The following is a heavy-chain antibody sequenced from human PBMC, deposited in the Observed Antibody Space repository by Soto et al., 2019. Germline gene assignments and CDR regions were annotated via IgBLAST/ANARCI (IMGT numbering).Heavy chain of an antibody. CDR3: ARWNVAPMGGGMDV. V-gene: IGHV4-61*01. CDR1: GGSVSSGIYY. J-gene: IGHJ6*02. Sequence: SETLSLTCTVSGGSVSSGIYYWTWIRQPPGKGLEWIGYIYYSGSTNYNPSLKSRVTISLDTSKNQFSLKLNSVIAADTAVFYCARWNVAPMGGGMDVWGQGTTVTVSS. D-gene: IGHD3-10*01. CDR2: IYYSGST.